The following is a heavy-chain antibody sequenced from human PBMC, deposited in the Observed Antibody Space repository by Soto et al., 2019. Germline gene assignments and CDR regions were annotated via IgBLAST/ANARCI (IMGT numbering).Heavy chain of an antibody. CDR3: ASEVGIAARPQRNYYYMDV. V-gene: IGHV3-11*04. D-gene: IGHD6-6*01. J-gene: IGHJ6*03. CDR2: ISSSGSTI. Sequence: QVQLVESGGGLVKPGGSLRLSCAASGFTFSDYYMSWIRQAPGTGLEWVSYISSSGSTIYYADSVQGQFTISRDNAKNSLYLQMNSLRAEDTAVYYCASEVGIAARPQRNYYYMDVWGKGTTVTVSS. CDR1: GFTFSDYY.